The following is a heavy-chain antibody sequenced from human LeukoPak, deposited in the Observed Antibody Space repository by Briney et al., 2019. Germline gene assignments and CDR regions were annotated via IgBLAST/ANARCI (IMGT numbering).Heavy chain of an antibody. J-gene: IGHJ5*02. CDR3: TTVRFDWNYVWFDP. CDR1: GFTFSNAW. D-gene: IGHD1-7*01. V-gene: IGHV3-15*01. Sequence: GGFLRLSCAASGFTFSNAWMSWVRQAPGKGLEWVGRIKSKTDGGTTEHAAPVKGRFTISRDDSKNMLYLQMNSLKTEDTAVYYCTTVRFDWNYVWFDPWGQGTLVTVSS. CDR2: IKSKTDGGTT.